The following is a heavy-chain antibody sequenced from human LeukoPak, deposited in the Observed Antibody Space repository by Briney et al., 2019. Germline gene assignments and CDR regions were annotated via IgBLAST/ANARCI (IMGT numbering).Heavy chain of an antibody. V-gene: IGHV3-30*02. D-gene: IGHD4-17*01. J-gene: IGHJ4*02. CDR1: GFTFSTYG. Sequence: GGSLRLSCATSGFTFSTYGMHWVRQAPGKGLEWVAFIRYDGSNEYYADSVKGRFTISRDNAKNSLYLQMNSLRAEDTAVYYCAREGPSVTPYYWGQGTLVTVSS. CDR2: IRYDGSNE. CDR3: AREGPSVTPYY.